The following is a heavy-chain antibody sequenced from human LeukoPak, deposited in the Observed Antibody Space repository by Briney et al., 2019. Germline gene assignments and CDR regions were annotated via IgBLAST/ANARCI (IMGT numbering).Heavy chain of an antibody. J-gene: IGHJ4*02. D-gene: IGHD6-13*01. V-gene: IGHV4-30-2*01. CDR2: IYHSGST. Sequence: SQTLSLTCAVSGGSISSGGYSWSWIRQPPGKGLEWIGYIYHSGSTYYNPSLKSRVTISVDTSKNQFSLKLSSVTAADTAVYYCARGNSSWPFDYWGQGTLVTVSS. CDR1: GGSISSGGYS. CDR3: ARGNSSWPFDY.